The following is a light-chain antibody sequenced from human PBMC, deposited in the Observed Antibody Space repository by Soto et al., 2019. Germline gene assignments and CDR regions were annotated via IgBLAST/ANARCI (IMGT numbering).Light chain of an antibody. Sequence: QSVLTQPPSASGTPGQRVTISCSGSSSNIGSNFVYWYQHLPGTAPKLLIYTNNQRPSGVPDRFSGSKSGSSASLAITGLQAEDEADYYCQSYDSSLTGSVFGTGTKVTVL. CDR3: QSYDSSLTGSV. CDR1: SSNIGSNF. CDR2: TNN. V-gene: IGLV1-44*01. J-gene: IGLJ1*01.